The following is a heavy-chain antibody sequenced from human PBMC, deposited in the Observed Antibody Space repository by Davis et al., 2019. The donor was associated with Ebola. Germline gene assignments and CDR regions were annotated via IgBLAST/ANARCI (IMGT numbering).Heavy chain of an antibody. CDR2: IIPIFGTA. D-gene: IGHD4-17*01. Sequence: SVKVSCKASGGTFSSYAISWVRQAPGQGLEWMGGIIPIFGTANYAQKFQGRVTITADESTSTAYMELSSLRSEDTAVYYCARGGYGDYAGFGYYYYYGMDVWGQGTTVTVSS. J-gene: IGHJ6*02. CDR1: GGTFSSYA. CDR3: ARGGYGDYAGFGYYYYYGMDV. V-gene: IGHV1-69*13.